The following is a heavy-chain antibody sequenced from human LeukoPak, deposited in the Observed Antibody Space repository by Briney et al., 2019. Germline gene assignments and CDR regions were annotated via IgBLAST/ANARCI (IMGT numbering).Heavy chain of an antibody. CDR2: IWYDGSNK. J-gene: IGHJ4*02. Sequence: PGGSLRLSCAASGFTFSSYAMHWVRQAPGKGLEWVAVIWYDGSNKYYADSVKGRFTISRDNSKNTLYLQMNSLRAEDTAVYYCARDESSSGPTPFDYWGQGTLVTVSS. V-gene: IGHV3-33*08. CDR1: GFTFSSYA. D-gene: IGHD3-22*01. CDR3: ARDESSSGPTPFDY.